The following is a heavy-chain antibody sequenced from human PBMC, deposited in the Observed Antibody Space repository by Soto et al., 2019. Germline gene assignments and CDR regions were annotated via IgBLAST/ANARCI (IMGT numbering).Heavy chain of an antibody. CDR2: IYYSGST. Sequence: PSETLSRTCTVSGGSISSSSYYWGWNRQPPGKGLEWIGSIYYSGSTYYNPSLKSRVTISVDTSKNQFSLKLSSVTAADTAVYYCARGRKYYYDSSGYYRSSYYYYGMDVWGQGTTVTRLL. CDR3: ARGRKYYYDSSGYYRSSYYYYGMDV. CDR1: GGSISSSSYY. D-gene: IGHD3-22*01. V-gene: IGHV4-39*07. J-gene: IGHJ6*02.